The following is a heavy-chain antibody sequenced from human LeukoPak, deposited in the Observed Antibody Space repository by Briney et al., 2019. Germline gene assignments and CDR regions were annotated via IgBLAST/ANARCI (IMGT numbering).Heavy chain of an antibody. Sequence: SETLSLTCTVSGGSISSSSYYWGWIRQPPGKGLEWIGSIYYSGSTYYNPSLKSRVTISVDTSKKQFSLKLSSVTAADTAVYYCARGVDYYGVWGQGTLVTVSS. CDR2: IYYSGST. J-gene: IGHJ4*02. CDR1: GGSISSSSYY. D-gene: IGHD3-10*01. CDR3: ARGVDYYGV. V-gene: IGHV4-39*07.